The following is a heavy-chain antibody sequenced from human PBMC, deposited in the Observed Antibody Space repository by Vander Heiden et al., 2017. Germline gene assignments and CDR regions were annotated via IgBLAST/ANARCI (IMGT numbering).Heavy chain of an antibody. Sequence: QLQLQESGPGLVKPSETLSLTCTVSGGSIRSSSYYWGWIRQPPGKGLEWIGSIYYSGGTYYNPSLKSRVTISVDTSKNQFSLKLSSVTAADTAVYYCARRAAAGTPSYYYYGMDVWGQGTTVTVSS. CDR1: GGSIRSSSYY. CDR3: ARRAAAGTPSYYYYGMDV. D-gene: IGHD6-13*01. V-gene: IGHV4-39*01. CDR2: IYYSGGT. J-gene: IGHJ6*02.